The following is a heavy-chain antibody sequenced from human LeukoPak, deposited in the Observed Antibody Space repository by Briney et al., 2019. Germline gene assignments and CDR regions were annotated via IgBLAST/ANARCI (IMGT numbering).Heavy chain of an antibody. CDR1: GFTFRNNW. CDR3: ATDYYDSSGYYTGSY. D-gene: IGHD3-22*01. V-gene: IGHV3-48*01. Sequence: GGSLRLSCAVSGFTFRNNWMGWVRQAPGKGLEWLSYISRDSTTIYYADSVKGRFTISRDNAKNSLYLQMNSLRAEDTAVYHCATDYYDSSGYYTGSYWGQGTLVTVSS. J-gene: IGHJ4*02. CDR2: ISRDSTTI.